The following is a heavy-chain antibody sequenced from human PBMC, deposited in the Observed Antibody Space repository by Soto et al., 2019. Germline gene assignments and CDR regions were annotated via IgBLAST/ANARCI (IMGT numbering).Heavy chain of an antibody. CDR2: IYHAGST. D-gene: IGHD1-26*01. CDR1: GGSITNSNW. CDR3: ARGHPIVGNTTPLDS. Sequence: SETLSLTCSVSGGSITNSNWWTWVRLPPAKGLEWIGDIYHAGSTKYNPSLERRVTISVDTSKNQFALTLTSVTAADTAVYFCARGHPIVGNTTPLDSWGRGTLVTVYS. V-gene: IGHV4-4*02. J-gene: IGHJ4*02.